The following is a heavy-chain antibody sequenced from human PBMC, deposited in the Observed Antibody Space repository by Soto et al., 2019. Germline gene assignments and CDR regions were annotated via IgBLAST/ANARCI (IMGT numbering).Heavy chain of an antibody. D-gene: IGHD4-17*01. CDR3: AHPRGYGVFDAVDI. CDR2: ISSSGDSA. J-gene: IGHJ3*02. Sequence: GGSLRLSCAASGFIFTTYAMNWVRQAPGKELEWVSAISSSGDSAYYAESVRGRFTISRGNSINTLYLQMRSLRPEDTAVYYCAHPRGYGVFDAVDIWGQGTMVTVSS. V-gene: IGHV3-23*01. CDR1: GFIFTTYA.